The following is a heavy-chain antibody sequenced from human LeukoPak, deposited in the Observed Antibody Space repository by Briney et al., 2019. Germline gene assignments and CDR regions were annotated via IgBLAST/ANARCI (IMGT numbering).Heavy chain of an antibody. J-gene: IGHJ4*02. V-gene: IGHV4-59*08. Sequence: SGTLSLTCTVSCGSINHYYWSWIRQPPGKGLEWIGYSYYIESTNYNPSLKSRVTISVDTSKKQFSLKLRTATAADTAVYYCARIEAVTRGYNHAYYFDYWGQGTLVTVSS. CDR1: CGSINHYY. D-gene: IGHD5-18*01. CDR2: SYYIEST. CDR3: ARIEAVTRGYNHAYYFDY.